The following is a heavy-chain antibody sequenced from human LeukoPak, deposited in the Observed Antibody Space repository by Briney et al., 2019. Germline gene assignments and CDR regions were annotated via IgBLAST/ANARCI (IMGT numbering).Heavy chain of an antibody. J-gene: IGHJ3*02. CDR3: ARDHAVYGAFDI. CDR1: GGSMSSYY. CDR2: IYYSGST. Sequence: PSETLSLTCTVSGGSMSSYYWSWIRQPPGKGLEWIGYIYYSGSTNYNPSLKSRVTISVDTSKNQFSLKLSSVTAADTAVYYCARDHAVYGAFDIWGQGTMVTVSS. D-gene: IGHD2/OR15-2a*01. V-gene: IGHV4-59*01.